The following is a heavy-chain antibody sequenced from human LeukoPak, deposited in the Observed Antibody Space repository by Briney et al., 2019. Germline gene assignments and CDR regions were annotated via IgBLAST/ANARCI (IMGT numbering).Heavy chain of an antibody. CDR1: GFTFSSYG. CDR2: ISGSSSYI. CDR3: ARYSSNVVGKRHYFDY. D-gene: IGHD1-26*01. Sequence: GGTLRLSCAASGFTFSSYGMSWVRQAPGKGLEWVSSISGSSSYIYYTDSVKGRFTISRDNAKNSLYLQMNSLRAEDTAVYYCARYSSNVVGKRHYFDYWGQGTLVTVSS. J-gene: IGHJ4*02. V-gene: IGHV3-21*01.